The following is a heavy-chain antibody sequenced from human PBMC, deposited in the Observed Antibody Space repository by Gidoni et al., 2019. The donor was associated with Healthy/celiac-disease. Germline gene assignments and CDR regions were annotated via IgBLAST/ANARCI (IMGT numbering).Heavy chain of an antibody. Sequence: QVQLQQWGAGLLKPSETLSLTCAVYGGSFSGYYWSWIRQPPGKGLEWIGEINHSGSTNYNPSLKSRVTISVDTSKNQFSLKLSSVTAADTAVYYCARALTYCSSTSCYPRFDPWGQGTLVTVSS. J-gene: IGHJ5*02. CDR1: GGSFSGYY. CDR2: INHSGST. V-gene: IGHV4-34*01. CDR3: ARALTYCSSTSCYPRFDP. D-gene: IGHD2-2*01.